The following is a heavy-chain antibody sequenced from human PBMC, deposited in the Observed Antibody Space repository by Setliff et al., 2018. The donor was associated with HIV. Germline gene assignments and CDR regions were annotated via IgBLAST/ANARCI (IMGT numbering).Heavy chain of an antibody. CDR3: ARLRREEQWLVRGWFDP. Sequence: PSETLSLTCTVSGGSISSSSYYWGWIRQPPGKGLEWIGSTYYSGSTYYNPSLKSRVTISVDTSKNQFSLKLRSVTAADTAVYYCARLRREEQWLVRGWFDPCGQGTLVTVSS. D-gene: IGHD6-19*01. CDR2: TYYSGST. V-gene: IGHV4-39*01. J-gene: IGHJ5*02. CDR1: GGSISSSSYY.